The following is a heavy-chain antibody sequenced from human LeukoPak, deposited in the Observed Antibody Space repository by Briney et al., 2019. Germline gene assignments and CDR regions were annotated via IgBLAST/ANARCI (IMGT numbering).Heavy chain of an antibody. CDR3: ERSGDSSVDY. D-gene: IGHD3-22*01. CDR1: GYTFSSSS. V-gene: IGHV1-18*01. J-gene: IGHJ4*02. Sequence: ASVKVSCKASGYTFSSSSISWVRHAPRQGLEGMGWISAYNGNTNYAQKLQGRVTMTTDTYTSTAYMELRSLRSDDTAVYYCERSGDSSVDYWGQGILVIVSS. CDR2: ISAYNGNT.